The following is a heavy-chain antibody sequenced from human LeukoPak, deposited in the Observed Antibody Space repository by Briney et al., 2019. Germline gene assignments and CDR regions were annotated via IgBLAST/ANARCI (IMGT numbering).Heavy chain of an antibody. V-gene: IGHV4-61*05. CDR1: GGSISSSSYY. J-gene: IGHJ4*02. Sequence: SETLSLTCTVSGGSISSSSYYWGWIRQPPGKGLEWIGYIYYSGSTDYDPSLKSRVTMSVDTSKNQFSLKLSSVTAADTAVYYCARMGAIAGASANPDYWGQGTLVTVSS. CDR3: ARMGAIAGASANPDY. CDR2: IYYSGST. D-gene: IGHD4/OR15-4a*01.